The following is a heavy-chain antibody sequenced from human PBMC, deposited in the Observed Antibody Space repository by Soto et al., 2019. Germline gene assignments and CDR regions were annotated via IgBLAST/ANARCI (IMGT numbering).Heavy chain of an antibody. CDR2: IYYSGST. J-gene: IGHJ6*02. CDR1: GGSISSYY. V-gene: IGHV4-59*01. Sequence: PSETLSLTCTVSGGSISSYYWSWIRQPPGKGLEWIGYIYYSGSTNYNPSLKSRVTISVDTSKNQFSLKLSSVTATDTAVYYCARDQIVLVPAAIGEDYYYYGMDVWGQGTTVTVS. CDR3: ARDQIVLVPAAIGEDYYYYGMDV. D-gene: IGHD2-2*01.